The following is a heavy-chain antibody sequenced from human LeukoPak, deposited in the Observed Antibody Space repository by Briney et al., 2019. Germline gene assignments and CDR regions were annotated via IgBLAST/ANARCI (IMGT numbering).Heavy chain of an antibody. CDR3: TRDTYTDGTFADS. CDR1: GFTFSSHE. CDR2: INPSANSI. J-gene: IGHJ4*02. Sequence: PGGSLRLSCAASGFTFSSHEMDWVRQAPGKGLEWISYINPSANSIFYADSVQGRFTISRDNAKNLLYLQMNNLRAEDTAVYYCTRDTYTDGTFADSWGQGTLVTVSS. V-gene: IGHV3-48*03. D-gene: IGHD3-16*01.